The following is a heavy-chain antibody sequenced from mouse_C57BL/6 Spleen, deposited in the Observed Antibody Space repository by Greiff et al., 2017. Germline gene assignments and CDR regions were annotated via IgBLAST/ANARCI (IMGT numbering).Heavy chain of an antibody. J-gene: IGHJ4*01. CDR1: GFTFTDYY. D-gene: IGHD1-1*01. CDR3: ARSITWDYYAMDY. CDR2: IRNKANGYTT. V-gene: IGHV7-3*01. Sequence: EVQLQESGGGLVQPGGSLSLSCAASGFTFTDYYMSWVRQPPGKALEWLGFIRNKANGYTTEYSASVKGRFTISRDNSQSILYLQMNALRAEDSATYYCARSITWDYYAMDYWGQGTSVTVSS.